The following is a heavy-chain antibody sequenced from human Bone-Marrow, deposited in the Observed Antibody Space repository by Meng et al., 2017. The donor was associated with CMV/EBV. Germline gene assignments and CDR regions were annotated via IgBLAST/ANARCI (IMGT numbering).Heavy chain of an antibody. CDR3: ARTPYYYDSSGYYAFDY. V-gene: IGHV1-69*05. CDR1: GGTFSSYA. J-gene: IGHJ4*02. D-gene: IGHD3-22*01. CDR2: IIPIFGTA. Sequence: SVKVSCKASGGTFSSYAISWVRQAPGQGLEWMGGIIPIFGTANYAQKFQGRVTIITDESTSTAYMELSSLRSEDTAVYYCARTPYYYDSSGYYAFDYWGQGTLVTVSS.